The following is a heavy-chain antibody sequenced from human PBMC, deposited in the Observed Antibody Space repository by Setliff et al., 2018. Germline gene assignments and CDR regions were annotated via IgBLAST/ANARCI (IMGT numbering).Heavy chain of an antibody. J-gene: IGHJ4*02. CDR1: GGSISSSSPF. Sequence: SETLSLTCSVSGGSISSSSPFWGWIRQPPGKGLEWIGSISYSGGRTYYTPSLRGRVTISVDTSNNQFSLKLTSVTAADTAIYYCARGPCSSTSCYAAYWGQGTLVTVSS. V-gene: IGHV4-39*01. D-gene: IGHD2-2*01. CDR2: ISYSGGRT. CDR3: ARGPCSSTSCYAAY.